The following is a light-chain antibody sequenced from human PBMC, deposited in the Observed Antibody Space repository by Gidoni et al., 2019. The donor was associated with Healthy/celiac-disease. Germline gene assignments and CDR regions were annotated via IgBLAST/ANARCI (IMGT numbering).Light chain of an antibody. CDR1: QGILNY. CDR2: AAS. V-gene: IGKV1-27*01. CDR3: QKYNSAPRT. Sequence: DIQMTQSPSSLSASVGDIVTITCRAIQGILNYLAWYQQKPGKVPKLLIYAASTLQSGVPYRLSGSGSGTDFTLVISRLQTEDVATYYCQKYNSAPRTFGQGTKVEIK. J-gene: IGKJ1*01.